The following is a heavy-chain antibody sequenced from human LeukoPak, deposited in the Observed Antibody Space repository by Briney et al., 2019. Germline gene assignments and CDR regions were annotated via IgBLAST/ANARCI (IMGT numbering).Heavy chain of an antibody. D-gene: IGHD2-15*01. V-gene: IGHV4-59*01. CDR1: GGSISSYY. Sequence: PSETLSLTCTVSGGSISSYYWSWIRQPPGKGLEWIGYIYYSGSTNYNPSLKSRVTISVDTSKNQLSLKLSSVTAADTAVYYCARSVVDQHGDPENIFDYWGQGTLVTVSS. CDR3: ARSVVDQHGDPENIFDY. J-gene: IGHJ4*02. CDR2: IYYSGST.